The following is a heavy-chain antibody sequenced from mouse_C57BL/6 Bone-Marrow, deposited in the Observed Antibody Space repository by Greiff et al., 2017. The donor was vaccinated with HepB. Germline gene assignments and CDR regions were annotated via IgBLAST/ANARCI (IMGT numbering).Heavy chain of an antibody. CDR3: TRSDDGYCRCWFGY. CDR2: IDPETGGT. CDR1: GYTFTDYE. D-gene: IGHD2-3*01. J-gene: IGHJ3*01. V-gene: IGHV1-15*01. Sequence: VQLQQSGAELVRPGASVTLSCKASGYTFTDYEMHWVKQTPVHGLEWIGAIDPETGGTAYNKKFKGKAILTADKSSSTAYMELRSLTSEDSAVYYCTRSDDGYCRCWFGYWGQGTGVTVTA.